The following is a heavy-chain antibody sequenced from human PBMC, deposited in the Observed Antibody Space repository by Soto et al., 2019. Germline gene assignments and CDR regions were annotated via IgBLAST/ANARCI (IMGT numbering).Heavy chain of an antibody. CDR3: AKKSSGNSYFYFDY. CDR1: GFTFSTDA. CDR2: LSDSGGST. V-gene: IGHV3-23*01. D-gene: IGHD1-26*01. Sequence: EVQLLESGGGLLQPGGSLRLSCAASGFTFSTDAMSWVRQAPGKGLEWVSALSDSGGSTYYADSVKGRFTISRDNSKNTLYLQMNSLRAEDTAVYYCAKKSSGNSYFYFDYWGQGTLVTVSS. J-gene: IGHJ4*02.